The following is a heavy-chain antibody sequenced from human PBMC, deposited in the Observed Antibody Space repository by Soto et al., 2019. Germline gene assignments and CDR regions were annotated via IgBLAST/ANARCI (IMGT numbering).Heavy chain of an antibody. Sequence: PGGSLRLSCAASGFTFSDHYMDWVRQAPGKGLEWVGRTRNKANSYTTEYAASVKGRFTISRDDSKNSLYLQMNSLKTEDTAVYYCARVGRDYYGMDVWGQGTTVTVSS. CDR3: ARVGRDYYGMDV. J-gene: IGHJ6*02. CDR1: GFTFSDHY. V-gene: IGHV3-72*01. CDR2: TRNKANSYTT.